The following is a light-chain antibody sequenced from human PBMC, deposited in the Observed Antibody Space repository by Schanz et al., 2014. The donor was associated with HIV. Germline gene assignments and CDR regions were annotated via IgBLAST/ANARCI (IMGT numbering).Light chain of an antibody. CDR1: SSNFISNA. CDR3: ATWDDSLDGWV. V-gene: IGLV1-44*01. J-gene: IGLJ3*02. Sequence: QSVLTQPPSASGTPGQRVTISCSGSSSNFISNAVNWYQQLPGTAPRLVIYNTFHRPSGVPDRFSGSQSGTSASLAISGLQSEDESDFFCATWDDSLDGWVFGGGTKLTVL. CDR2: NTF.